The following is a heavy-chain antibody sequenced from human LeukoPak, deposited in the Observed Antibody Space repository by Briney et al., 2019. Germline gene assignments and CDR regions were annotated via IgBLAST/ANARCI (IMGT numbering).Heavy chain of an antibody. CDR3: ARDTYGSGSQF. V-gene: IGHV4-34*01. J-gene: IGHJ4*02. D-gene: IGHD3-10*01. CDR1: GGSFGGYY. CDR2: INHSGST. Sequence: SETLSLTCAVYGGSFGGYYWSWIRQPPGKGLEWIGEINHSGSTSYNPSLKSRVTISVDTSKNQFSLKLSSVAAADTAVYYCARDTYGSGSQFWGQGTLVTVSS.